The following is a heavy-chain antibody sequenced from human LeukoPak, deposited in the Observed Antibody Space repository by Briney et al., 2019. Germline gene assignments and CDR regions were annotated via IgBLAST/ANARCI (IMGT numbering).Heavy chain of an antibody. CDR1: GYTFTSYA. Sequence: ASVKVSCKASGYTFTSYAMHWVRQAPGQRLEWMGWINAGNGNTKYSQKFQGRVTITRDTSASTAYMELSSLRSEDTAVYYCAREDYYDSSGYSPYYYYGMDVWGQGTTVTVSS. V-gene: IGHV1-3*01. CDR2: INAGNGNT. CDR3: AREDYYDSSGYSPYYYYGMDV. J-gene: IGHJ6*02. D-gene: IGHD3-22*01.